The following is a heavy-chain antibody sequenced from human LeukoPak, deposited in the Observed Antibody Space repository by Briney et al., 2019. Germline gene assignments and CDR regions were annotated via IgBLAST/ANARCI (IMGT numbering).Heavy chain of an antibody. Sequence: SETLSLTCTVSGGSISSYYWSWIRQPPGKGLEWIGYIYYSGSTNYNPSLKSRVTISVDTSKNQFSLKLSSVTAADTAVYYCARGRQPLVFWGQGTMVTVSS. CDR3: ARGRQPLVF. CDR2: IYYSGST. D-gene: IGHD6-13*01. CDR1: GGSISSYY. J-gene: IGHJ3*01. V-gene: IGHV4-59*01.